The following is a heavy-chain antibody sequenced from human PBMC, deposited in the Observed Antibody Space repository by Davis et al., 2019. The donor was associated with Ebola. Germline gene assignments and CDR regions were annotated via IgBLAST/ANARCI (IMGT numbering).Heavy chain of an antibody. CDR2: IYYSGIT. CDR1: GGSFSGYY. V-gene: IGHV4-59*04. Sequence: GALRLSCAVYGGSFSGYYWSWIRQAPGKGLEWNGYIYYSGITYYNPSLKSRLTMSVDTSKKQFSLKLSSVTAADTAVYYCAGNIAAPIDYWGQGTLVTVSS. D-gene: IGHD6-6*01. CDR3: AGNIAAPIDY. J-gene: IGHJ4*02.